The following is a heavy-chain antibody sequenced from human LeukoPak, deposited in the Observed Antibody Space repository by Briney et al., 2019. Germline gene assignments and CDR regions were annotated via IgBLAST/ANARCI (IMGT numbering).Heavy chain of an antibody. CDR1: GGSISSYY. V-gene: IGHV4-39*01. Sequence: SETLSLTCTVSGGSISSYYWGWIRQPPGKGLEWIGSIYYSGSTYNNPSLKSRVTIFVDTSKNQFSLKLSSVTAADTAVYYCARPAAGTNWFDPWGQGTLVTASS. J-gene: IGHJ5*02. D-gene: IGHD6-13*01. CDR2: IYYSGST. CDR3: ARPAAGTNWFDP.